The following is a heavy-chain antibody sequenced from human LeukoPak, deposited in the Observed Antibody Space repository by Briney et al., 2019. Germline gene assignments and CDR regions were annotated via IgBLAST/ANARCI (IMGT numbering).Heavy chain of an antibody. J-gene: IGHJ4*02. CDR3: AKEGKRWLHLRFGYYFDY. CDR1: GFTFSSYA. CDR2: ISGSGGST. Sequence: PGGSLRLSCAASGFTFSSYAMSWVRQAPGKGLEWVSAISGSGGSTYYADSVKGRFTISRDNSKNTLYLQMNSLRAEDTAVYYCAKEGKRWLHLRFGYYFDYWGQGTLVTVSS. D-gene: IGHD5-12*01. V-gene: IGHV3-23*01.